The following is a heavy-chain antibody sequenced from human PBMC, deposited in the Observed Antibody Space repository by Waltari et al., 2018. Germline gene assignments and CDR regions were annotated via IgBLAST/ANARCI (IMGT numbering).Heavy chain of an antibody. D-gene: IGHD4-4*01. CDR1: GCSISSGYY. V-gene: IGHV4-38-2*01. CDR2: IYHSGST. J-gene: IGHJ4*02. CDR3: ARRRVTGALDY. Sequence: QVQLQESGPGLVKPSETLSLTCAVSGCSISSGYYWGWIRKPPGKGLEWIGSIYHSGSTYYNPSLKSRVTISVDTSKNQFSLKLSSVTAADTAVYYCARRRVTGALDYWGQGTLVTVSS.